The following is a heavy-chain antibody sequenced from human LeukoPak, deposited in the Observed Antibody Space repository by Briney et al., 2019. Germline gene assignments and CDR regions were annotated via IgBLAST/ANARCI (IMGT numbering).Heavy chain of an antibody. Sequence: ASVKVSCKASGYTFTGYYMHWVRQAPGQGLEWMGWINPNSGGTNYAQKFQGRVTMTRDTSISTAYMELSRLRSDDTAVYYCAVTYYGSGTGYYYYMDVWGKGTTVTVSS. D-gene: IGHD3-10*01. V-gene: IGHV1-2*02. CDR3: AVTYYGSGTGYYYYMDV. CDR2: INPNSGGT. J-gene: IGHJ6*03. CDR1: GYTFTGYY.